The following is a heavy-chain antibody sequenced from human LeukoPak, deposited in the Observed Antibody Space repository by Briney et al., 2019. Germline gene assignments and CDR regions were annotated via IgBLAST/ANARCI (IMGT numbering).Heavy chain of an antibody. D-gene: IGHD3-22*01. Sequence: PGGSLRLSRAASGFPLSRSAMSWVRQAPGKGLEWVSNISGSGSGGSTYYADSVKGRFTISRDTSKNTLYLQMNSLRAEDTAVYYCAKGQSSGYDYYYYMDVWGKGTTVTVSS. J-gene: IGHJ6*03. CDR2: ISGSGSGGST. V-gene: IGHV3-23*01. CDR3: AKGQSSGYDYYYYMDV. CDR1: GFPLSRSA.